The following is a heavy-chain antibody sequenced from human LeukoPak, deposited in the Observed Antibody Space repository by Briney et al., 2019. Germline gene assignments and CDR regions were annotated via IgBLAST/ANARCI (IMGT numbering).Heavy chain of an antibody. CDR1: GFTFSTYG. CDR2: IWYDGDNK. V-gene: IGHV3-33*01. J-gene: IGHJ4*02. CDR3: ATDQMYYYGSRSYSPFNH. D-gene: IGHD3-10*01. Sequence: GGSLRLSCAASGFTFSTYGMQWVRQAPGKGLEWVALIWYDGDNKYYADSVKGRFTISRDNSKNTLYLQMNSLRAEDTAVYYCATDQMYYYGSRSYSPFNHWGQGTLVTVSS.